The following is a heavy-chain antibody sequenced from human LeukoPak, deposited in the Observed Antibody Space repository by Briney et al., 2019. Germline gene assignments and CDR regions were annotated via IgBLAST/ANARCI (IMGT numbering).Heavy chain of an antibody. CDR1: GGSMSPYH. CDR2: IYYSGST. Sequence: SETLSLTCTVSGGSMSPYHWGWIRQPPGKGLEWTGYIYYSGSTNYNPSLKSRVTISVDTSKNQFSLKLSSVTAADTAVYYCARGFPYYYDSSGPGTDWGQGTLVTVSS. V-gene: IGHV4-59*01. J-gene: IGHJ4*02. CDR3: ARGFPYYYDSSGPGTD. D-gene: IGHD3-22*01.